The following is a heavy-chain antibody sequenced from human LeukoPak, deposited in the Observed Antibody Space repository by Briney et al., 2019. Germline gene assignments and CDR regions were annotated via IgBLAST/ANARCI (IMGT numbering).Heavy chain of an antibody. D-gene: IGHD4-11*01. Sequence: KPSETLSLTCTVSGGSISSYYWSWIRQPPGKGLEWIGYIYYGGSTNYNPSLKSRVTISVDTSKNQFSLKLSSVTAADTAVYYCARGAPYTPFDPWGQGTLVTVSS. CDR2: IYYGGST. V-gene: IGHV4-59*01. CDR1: GGSISSYY. CDR3: ARGAPYTPFDP. J-gene: IGHJ5*02.